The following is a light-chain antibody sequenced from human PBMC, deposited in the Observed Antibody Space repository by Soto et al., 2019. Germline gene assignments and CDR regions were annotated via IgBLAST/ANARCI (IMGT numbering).Light chain of an antibody. CDR3: QSYDTSLGRV. J-gene: IGLJ1*01. CDR1: SSNIGAGYD. Sequence: QSVLTQPPSASGTPGQRVTISCTGTSSNIGAGYDVHWYQQLPGTAPKLLIYDNTNRPPGVSDRFSGSKSDTSASLAITGLQAEDEADYYCQSYDTSLGRVFGSGTKVTVL. CDR2: DNT. V-gene: IGLV1-40*01.